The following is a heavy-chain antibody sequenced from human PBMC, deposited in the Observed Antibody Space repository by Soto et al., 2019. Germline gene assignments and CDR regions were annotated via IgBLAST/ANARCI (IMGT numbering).Heavy chain of an antibody. CDR3: ARDRITTFGVVTYYYGMDV. CDR1: GGSFSGYY. CDR2: INHSGST. D-gene: IGHD3-3*01. J-gene: IGHJ6*02. Sequence: KPSETLSLTCAVYGGSFSGYYWSWIRQPPGKGLEWIGEINHSGSTNYNPSLKSRVTISVDTSKNQFSLKLSSVTAADTAVYYCARDRITTFGVVTYYYGMDVWGQGTTVTVSS. V-gene: IGHV4-34*01.